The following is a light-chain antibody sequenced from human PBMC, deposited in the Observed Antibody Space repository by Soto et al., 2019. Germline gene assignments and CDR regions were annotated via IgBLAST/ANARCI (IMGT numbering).Light chain of an antibody. CDR3: ETWDSKGVV. J-gene: IGLJ2*01. V-gene: IGLV4-60*03. CDR1: SGHSSYI. Sequence: QLVLTQSSSASASLGSSVKLTCTLSSGHSSYIIAWHQPQPGKAPRYLMKLEGSGSYNKGSGVPDRFSGSSSGADRYLTISNLQSEDEADYYCETWDSKGVVFGGGTKLTVL. CDR2: LEGSGSY.